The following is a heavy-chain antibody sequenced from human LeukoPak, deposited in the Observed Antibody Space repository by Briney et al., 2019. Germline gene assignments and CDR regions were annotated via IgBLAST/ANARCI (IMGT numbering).Heavy chain of an antibody. V-gene: IGHV3-74*01. CDR1: GFTFSFYW. CDR3: ARAREKYYYDSSGRGDAFDI. J-gene: IGHJ3*02. Sequence: PGGSLRLSCAASGFTFSFYWMHWVRQAPGKGLVWVSHINTDWSSTSYADSVKGRFTISRDNAKNTLFLQMNSLRAEDTAVYYCARAREKYYYDSSGRGDAFDIWGQGTMVIASS. D-gene: IGHD3-22*01. CDR2: INTDWSST.